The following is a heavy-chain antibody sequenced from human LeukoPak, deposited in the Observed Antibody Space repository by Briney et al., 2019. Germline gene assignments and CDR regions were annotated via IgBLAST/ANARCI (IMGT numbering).Heavy chain of an antibody. CDR3: GKYSASGSRYFDY. CDR2: IDSSGGGI. CDR1: GFTFSNYA. V-gene: IGHV3-23*01. D-gene: IGHD1-26*01. J-gene: IGHJ4*02. Sequence: GGSLRLSCAASGFTFSNYAMTWVLQAPGKGLEWVAVIDSSGGGIYYADSVKGRFTISRDNSKNTLYLQMNSLRAEDTAVFYCGKYSASGSRYFDYWGQGTLVTVSS.